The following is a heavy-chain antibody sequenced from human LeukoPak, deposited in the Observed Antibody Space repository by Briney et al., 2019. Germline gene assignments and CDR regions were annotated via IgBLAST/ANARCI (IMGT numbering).Heavy chain of an antibody. CDR3: ARGLRFLEWYNWFDP. V-gene: IGHV4-34*01. D-gene: IGHD3-3*01. CDR1: GGSFSGYY. J-gene: IGHJ5*02. CDR2: INHSGST. Sequence: SETLSLTCAVYGGSFSGYYWSWIRQPPGKGLEWIGEINHSGSTNYNPSLKSRVTISVDTSKNLFSLKLSSVTAADTAVYYCARGLRFLEWYNWFDPWGQGTLVTVSS.